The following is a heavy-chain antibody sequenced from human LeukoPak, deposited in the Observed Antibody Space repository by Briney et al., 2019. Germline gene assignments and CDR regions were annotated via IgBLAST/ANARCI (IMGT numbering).Heavy chain of an antibody. CDR2: ISAYNGNT. CDR1: GYTFTSYG. Sequence: ASVKVSCKASGYTFTSYGISWVRQAPGQGLEWMGRISAYNGNTNYAQKLQGRVTMTTDTSTSTAYMELRSLRSDDTAVYYCARDAAETITMIVVGDDAFDVWGQGTMVTVSS. CDR3: ARDAAETITMIVVGDDAFDV. D-gene: IGHD3-22*01. V-gene: IGHV1-18*01. J-gene: IGHJ3*01.